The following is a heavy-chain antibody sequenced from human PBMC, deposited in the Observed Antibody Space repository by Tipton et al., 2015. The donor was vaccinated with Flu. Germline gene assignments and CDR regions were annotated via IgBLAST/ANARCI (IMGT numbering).Heavy chain of an antibody. CDR2: INHSGRP. D-gene: IGHD5-12*01. V-gene: IGHV4-34*01. J-gene: IGHJ5*02. CDR1: GGSFSGYY. CDR3: ASRPRPNSYDVDYNWFDP. Sequence: LRLSCAVYGGSFSGYYWSWVRQPPGEGLEWIGEINHSGRPNYNPSLKSRVTISVDTSKNQFSLKLSSVTAADTAVYYCASRPRPNSYDVDYNWFDPWGQGTLVTVSS.